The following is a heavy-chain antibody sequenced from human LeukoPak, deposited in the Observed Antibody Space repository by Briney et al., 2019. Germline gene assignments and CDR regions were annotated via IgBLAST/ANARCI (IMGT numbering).Heavy chain of an antibody. V-gene: IGHV3-74*01. CDR1: GFTFSSYW. CDR3: ASEIGGAFDI. CDR2: VNTDGSST. D-gene: IGHD1-14*01. J-gene: IGHJ3*02. Sequence: GGSLRLSCAASGFTFSSYWMHWVRQAPGKGLVWVSRVNTDGSSTSYADSVKGRFTISRDNAKNTLYLQMNSLRAEDTALYYCASEIGGAFDIWGQGTMVTVSS.